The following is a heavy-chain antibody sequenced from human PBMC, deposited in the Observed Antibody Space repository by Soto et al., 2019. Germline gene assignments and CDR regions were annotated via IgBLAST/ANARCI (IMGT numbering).Heavy chain of an antibody. J-gene: IGHJ4*02. CDR2: IYSTGTT. V-gene: IGHV4-59*01. D-gene: IGHD1-7*01. CDR3: ARVAGTTNY. CDR1: GVSMSHYY. Sequence: PSETLSLTCTVSGVSMSHYYWSWIRQPPGKGLEWIGYIYSTGTTSYNPSLESRVTISIDSSKNLFSLKLISVTAADTAVYYCARVAGTTNYWGQGILVTVSS.